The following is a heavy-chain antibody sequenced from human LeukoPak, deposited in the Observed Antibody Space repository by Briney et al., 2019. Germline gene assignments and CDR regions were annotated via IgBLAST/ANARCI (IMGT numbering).Heavy chain of an antibody. CDR2: ISGSGGST. J-gene: IGHJ4*02. D-gene: IGHD3-9*01. V-gene: IGHV3-23*01. CDR1: GFTFSSYA. Sequence: GGSLRLSCAASGFTFSSYAMSWVRQAPGKGLEWVSAISGSGGSTYYADSVKGRFTISRDNSKNTLYLQMNSLRAEDTAVYYCAKDQFDYGILTGFDYWGQGTLVTVSS. CDR3: AKDQFDYGILTGFDY.